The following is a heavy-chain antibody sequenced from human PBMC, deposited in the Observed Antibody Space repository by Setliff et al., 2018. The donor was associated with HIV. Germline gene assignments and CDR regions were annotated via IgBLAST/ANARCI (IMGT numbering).Heavy chain of an antibody. J-gene: IGHJ3*02. D-gene: IGHD3-10*01. V-gene: IGHV4-34*01. CDR1: GGSLSDSF. Sequence: PSETLSLTCAVYGGSLSDSFRGWIRHPPGKGLEWIGEIDHSGSTNSNSSLESRVTISRDMSKKQFSLKMTSVTAADAAVYFCARGLHYHGSGSHRLGAFDIWGRGTLVTV. CDR3: ARGLHYHGSGSHRLGAFDI. CDR2: IDHSGST.